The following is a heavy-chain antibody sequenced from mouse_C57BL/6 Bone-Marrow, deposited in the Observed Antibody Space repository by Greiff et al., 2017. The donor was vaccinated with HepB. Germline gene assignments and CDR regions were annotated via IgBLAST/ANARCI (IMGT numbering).Heavy chain of an antibody. CDR2: IDPENGDT. CDR1: GFNIKDDY. D-gene: IGHD1-1*01. CDR3: TSYYYGSSYDAMDY. J-gene: IGHJ4*01. Sequence: EVKLQQSGAELVRPGASVKLSCTASGFNIKDDYMHWVKQSPEQGLEWIGWIDPENGDTEYASKFQGKATITADTSSNTAYLQLSSLTSEDTAVYYCTSYYYGSSYDAMDYWGQGTSVTVSS. V-gene: IGHV14-4*01.